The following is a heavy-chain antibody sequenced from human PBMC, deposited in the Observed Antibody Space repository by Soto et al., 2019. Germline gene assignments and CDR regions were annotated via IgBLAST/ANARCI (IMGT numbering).Heavy chain of an antibody. Sequence: PCGSLRRSWVASGFSFSQYNMSWVRRAPGKGLEWVSYITVSSDTVHYADSVRGRFTISRDNAESSLYLQMNSLGDEDTAVYFCARDFGHGYYLDYWGRGTLVTVSS. CDR2: ITVSSDTV. D-gene: IGHD3-3*01. CDR1: GFSFSQYN. CDR3: ARDFGHGYYLDY. J-gene: IGHJ4*02. V-gene: IGHV3-48*02.